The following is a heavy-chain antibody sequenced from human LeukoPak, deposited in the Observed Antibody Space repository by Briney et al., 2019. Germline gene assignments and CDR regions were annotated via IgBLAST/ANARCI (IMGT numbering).Heavy chain of an antibody. CDR2: IYHSGST. CDR1: GGSISSSSYY. D-gene: IGHD6-6*01. Sequence: PSETLSLTCTVSGGSISSSSYYCGWIRQPPGKGLEWIGSIYHSGSTYYNPSLKSRVTLSVETSKNQFSLKLSSVTAADTAVYYCAGGGGIAAHWGQGTLVTVSS. V-gene: IGHV4-39*01. J-gene: IGHJ4*02. CDR3: AGGGGIAAH.